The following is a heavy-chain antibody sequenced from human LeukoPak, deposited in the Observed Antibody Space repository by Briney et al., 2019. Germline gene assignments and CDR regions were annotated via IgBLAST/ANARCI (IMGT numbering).Heavy chain of an antibody. V-gene: IGHV3-74*03. CDR2: INGDGSNT. CDR3: ARSKGWYSADAFDI. Sequence: GGCLRLSCAASGFTFRSHWMHCGRQAPGKGLVWVSRINGDGSNTTYADSVKGRFTISRDNAKNTLYLKMNSLRAEDTAVYHCARSKGWYSADAFDIWGQGTMVTVSS. D-gene: IGHD6-19*01. CDR1: GFTFRSHW. J-gene: IGHJ3*02.